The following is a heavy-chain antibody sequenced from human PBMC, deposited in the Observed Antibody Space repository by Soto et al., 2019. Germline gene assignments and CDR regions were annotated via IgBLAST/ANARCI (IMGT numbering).Heavy chain of an antibody. CDR2: IRDNGGDT. J-gene: IGHJ4*02. D-gene: IGHD1-26*01. Sequence: GGSLRVSSAASVFTFSTYAMSWVHQAPGKGLEWVSTIRDNGGDTYYADAVKGRFTVSRDNPKHTLYLQMSSLRAEDTAVYYCANIVTSGAHSASGNWGQGTLVTVSS. CDR1: VFTFSTYA. V-gene: IGHV3-23*01. CDR3: ANIVTSGAHSASGN.